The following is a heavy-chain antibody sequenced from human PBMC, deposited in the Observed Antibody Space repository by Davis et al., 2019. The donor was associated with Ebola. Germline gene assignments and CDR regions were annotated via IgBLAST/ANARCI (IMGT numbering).Heavy chain of an antibody. Sequence: GESLKISCAASGFTFSTQSMHWVRQAPGKGLEWVAVISHENDEYYADSVKGRFTISRDNSRNTVFLQMNSLRAEDTAIYYCAKDFQSYVAVAGTKDHWGQGTLVTVSS. D-gene: IGHD6-19*01. CDR2: ISHENDE. J-gene: IGHJ4*02. CDR1: GFTFSTQS. V-gene: IGHV3-30-3*01. CDR3: AKDFQSYVAVAGTKDH.